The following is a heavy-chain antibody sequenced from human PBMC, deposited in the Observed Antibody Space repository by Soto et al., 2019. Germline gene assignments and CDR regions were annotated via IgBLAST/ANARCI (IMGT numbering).Heavy chain of an antibody. CDR2: ISSGGNSI. D-gene: IGHD2-15*01. CDR1: EIIFTTYN. Sequence: GGSLRLSCVASEIIFTTYNMNWVRQAPGKGLEWVSYISSGGNSIYYADSVRGRFTVSRDNAKKSLYLQMNNLKDGDTAVYYCARDRGSGGSCNWFDPWGQGTQVTVSS. CDR3: ARDRGSGGSCNWFDP. J-gene: IGHJ5*02. V-gene: IGHV3-48*02.